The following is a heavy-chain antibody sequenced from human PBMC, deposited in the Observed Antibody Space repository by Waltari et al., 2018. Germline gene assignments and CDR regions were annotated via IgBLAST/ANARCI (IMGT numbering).Heavy chain of an antibody. Sequence: QLQLQESGPGLVKPSETLSLTCNVSGGSISSSGYYWGWIRQPPGKGLEWIGSIYESGITYYNPSLKSRLTILGDTSKNHFSVTMRSAAVAVSAVYYCARAARGEGFLEWLEAGWFDTWGQGTLVTVSS. V-gene: IGHV4-39*07. CDR2: IYESGIT. J-gene: IGHJ5*02. CDR1: GGSISSSGYY. D-gene: IGHD3-3*01. CDR3: ARAARGEGFLEWLEAGWFDT.